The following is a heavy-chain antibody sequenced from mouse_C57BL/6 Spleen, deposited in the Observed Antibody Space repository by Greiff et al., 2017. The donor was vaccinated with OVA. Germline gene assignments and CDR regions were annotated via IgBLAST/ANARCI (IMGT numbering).Heavy chain of an antibody. V-gene: IGHV5-17*01. CDR3: ARGGWQYYYAMDY. Sequence: EVQLVESGGGLVKPGGSLKLSCAASGLTFSDYGMHWVRQAPEKGLEWVAYISSGSSTIYYADTVKGRFTISRDNAKNTLFLQMTSLRSEDTAMYYCARGGWQYYYAMDYWGQGTSVTVSS. J-gene: IGHJ4*01. CDR2: ISSGSSTI. CDR1: GLTFSDYG. D-gene: IGHD1-1*02.